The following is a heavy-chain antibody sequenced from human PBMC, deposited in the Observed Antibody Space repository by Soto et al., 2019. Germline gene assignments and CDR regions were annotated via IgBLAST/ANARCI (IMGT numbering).Heavy chain of an antibody. J-gene: IGHJ4*02. CDR3: ARAGFRITIFGVVIKRGGYYFDY. Sequence: ASVKVSCKASGYTFTSYGISWVRQAPGQGLEWMGWISASSGNTSYAQKFQGRVTMTTDTSTSTAYMELSSLRSEDTAVYYCARAGFRITIFGVVIKRGGYYFDYWGQGTLVTVSS. CDR2: ISASSGNT. V-gene: IGHV1-18*01. D-gene: IGHD3-3*01. CDR1: GYTFTSYG.